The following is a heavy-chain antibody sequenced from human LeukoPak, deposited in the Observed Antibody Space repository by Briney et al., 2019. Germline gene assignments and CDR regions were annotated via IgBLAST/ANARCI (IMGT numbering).Heavy chain of an antibody. CDR3: TWNGSPYSFDY. CDR2: IKSKTSGGAT. CDR1: GFAFNHAW. V-gene: IGHV3-15*01. D-gene: IGHD1-1*01. Sequence: GGSLRLSCAASGFAFNHAWMSWVRQAPGKGLEWISRIKSKTSGGATDYAAPMKGRFISSRDDSKNTLYLQINSLKTEDTAVYYCTWNGSPYSFDYWGRGTLVIVSS. J-gene: IGHJ4*02.